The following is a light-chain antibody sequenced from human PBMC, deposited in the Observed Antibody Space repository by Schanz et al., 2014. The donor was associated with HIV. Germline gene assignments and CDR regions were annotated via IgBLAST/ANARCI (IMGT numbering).Light chain of an antibody. J-gene: IGLJ2*01. Sequence: QSALTQPASVSGSPGQSITISCTGTSSDVGGYNYFAWYQQHAGKAPKLMIFDVSNRPSGVSYRFPGSKSGNTASLTISGLQAEDEADYYCSSYVGSYTLVFGGGTKLTVL. CDR1: SSDVGGYNY. V-gene: IGLV2-14*01. CDR3: SSYVGSYTLV. CDR2: DVS.